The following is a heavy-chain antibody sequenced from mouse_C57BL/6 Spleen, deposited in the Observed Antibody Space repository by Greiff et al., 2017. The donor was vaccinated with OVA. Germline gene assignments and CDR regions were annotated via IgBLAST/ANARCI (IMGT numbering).Heavy chain of an antibody. CDR1: GFTFSDYY. CDR2: INYDGSST. Sequence: EVMLVESEGGLVQPGSSMKLSCTASGFTFSDYYMAWVRQVPEKGLEWVANINYDGSSTYYLDSLKSRFIISRDNAKNILYLQMSSLKSEDTATYYCARDGRNYAMDYWGQGTSVTVSS. V-gene: IGHV5-16*01. CDR3: ARDGRNYAMDY. J-gene: IGHJ4*01.